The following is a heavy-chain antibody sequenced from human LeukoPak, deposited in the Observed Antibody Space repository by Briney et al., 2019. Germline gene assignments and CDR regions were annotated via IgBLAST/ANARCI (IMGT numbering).Heavy chain of an antibody. V-gene: IGHV1-3*03. Sequence: ASVKVSCKASGYTFTSYAMHWVRQAPGQRLEWMGWINAGNGNTKYSQEFQGRVTITRDTSASTAYMELSSLRSEDMAVYYCARDGHDFWSSLDYWGQGTLVTVSS. D-gene: IGHD3-3*01. CDR1: GYTFTSYA. CDR3: ARDGHDFWSSLDY. J-gene: IGHJ4*02. CDR2: INAGNGNT.